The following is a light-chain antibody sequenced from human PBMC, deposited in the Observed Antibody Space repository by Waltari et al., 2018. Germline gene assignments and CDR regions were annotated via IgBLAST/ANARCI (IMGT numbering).Light chain of an antibody. V-gene: IGKV1-39*01. Sequence: DIQMTQSPSSLSASVGDRVPIPCRASQTISTYLNWYQQKPGKAPKLLIYAASTLQSGVPSTFSGSGSGTDFTLTISSLRPEDFATYYCQQSYSTPRTFGQGTKVEIK. CDR2: AAS. J-gene: IGKJ1*01. CDR1: QTISTY. CDR3: QQSYSTPRT.